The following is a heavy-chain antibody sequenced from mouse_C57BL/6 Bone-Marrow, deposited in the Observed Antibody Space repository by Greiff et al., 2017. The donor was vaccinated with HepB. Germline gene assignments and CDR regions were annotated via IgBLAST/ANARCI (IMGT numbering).Heavy chain of an antibody. CDR3: ARSPSYYSNYRGYFDY. V-gene: IGHV1-9*01. CDR2: ILPGSGST. CDR1: GYTFTGYW. Sequence: VKLVESGAELMKPGASVKLSCKATGYTFTGYWIEWVKQRPGHGLEWIGEILPGSGSTNYNEKFKGKATFTADTSSNTAYMQLSSLTTEDSAIYYCARSPSYYSNYRGYFDYWGQGTTLTVSS. D-gene: IGHD2-5*01. J-gene: IGHJ2*01.